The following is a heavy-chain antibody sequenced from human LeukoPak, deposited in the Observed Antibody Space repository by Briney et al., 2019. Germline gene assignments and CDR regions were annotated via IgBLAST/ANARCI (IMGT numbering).Heavy chain of an antibody. J-gene: IGHJ4*02. CDR3: ARSEDRYSSSSGPDY. Sequence: ASVKVSCKASGYSFTSYGISWVRQAPGQGLEWMGWISAYNGNTDYAQKLQGRVTMTTDTSTTTAYMELRSLRSDDTAVYYCARSEDRYSSSSGPDYWGQGTLVTVSS. CDR2: ISAYNGNT. V-gene: IGHV1-18*01. CDR1: GYSFTSYG. D-gene: IGHD6-6*01.